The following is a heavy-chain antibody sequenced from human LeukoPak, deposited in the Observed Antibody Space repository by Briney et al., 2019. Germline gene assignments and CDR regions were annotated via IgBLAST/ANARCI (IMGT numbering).Heavy chain of an antibody. CDR1: GGSISSYY. V-gene: IGHV4-59*01. CDR3: ARGHSYYYYGMDV. Sequence: SETLSLTCTVSGGSISSYYWSWIRQPPGKGLEWIGYIYYSGSTNYNPSLKSRVTISVDTSKNQFSLKLSSVTAADTAVYYCARGHSYYYYGMDVWGQGTTVTVSS. J-gene: IGHJ6*02. CDR2: IYYSGST.